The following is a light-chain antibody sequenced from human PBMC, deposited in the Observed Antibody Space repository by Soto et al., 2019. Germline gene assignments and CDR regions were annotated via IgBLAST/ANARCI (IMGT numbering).Light chain of an antibody. Sequence: QSALTQPASVSGSPGQSITISCTGTSSELAIYNYVSWYQQQPGKAPKLMIYQVTNRPSGVSNRFSGSRSGNTASLTISGLQAEDEADYYCSSYTDSSNYVFGTGTKLTVL. CDR3: SSYTDSSNYV. CDR2: QVT. CDR1: SSELAIYNY. J-gene: IGLJ1*01. V-gene: IGLV2-14*01.